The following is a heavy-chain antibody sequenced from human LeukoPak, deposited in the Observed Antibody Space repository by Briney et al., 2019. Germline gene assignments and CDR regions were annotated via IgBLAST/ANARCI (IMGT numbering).Heavy chain of an antibody. V-gene: IGHV4-61*02. CDR3: ASGESSYSSSLNLNY. J-gene: IGHJ4*02. CDR2: IYTSGST. D-gene: IGHD6-13*01. Sequence: SETLSLTCTVSGGSISSGSYYWSWIRQPAGKGLEWIGRIYTSGSTNYNPSLKSRVTISVDTSKNQFSLKLSSVTAADTAVYYCASGESSYSSSLNLNYWGQGTLVTVSS. CDR1: GGSISSGSYY.